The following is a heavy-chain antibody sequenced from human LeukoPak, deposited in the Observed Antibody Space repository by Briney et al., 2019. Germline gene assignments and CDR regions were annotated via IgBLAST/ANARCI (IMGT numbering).Heavy chain of an antibody. CDR3: ARARRGYCSSTSCYYPYGMDV. V-gene: IGHV4-39*01. CDR2: IYYSGST. Sequence: SETLSLTCTVSGGSISSGSYYWGWIRQPPGKGLEWIGSIYYSGSTYYNPSLKSRVTISVDTSKNQFSLKLSSVTAADTAVYYCARARRGYCSSTSCYYPYGMDVWGQGTTVTVSS. CDR1: GGSISSGSYY. J-gene: IGHJ6*02. D-gene: IGHD2-2*01.